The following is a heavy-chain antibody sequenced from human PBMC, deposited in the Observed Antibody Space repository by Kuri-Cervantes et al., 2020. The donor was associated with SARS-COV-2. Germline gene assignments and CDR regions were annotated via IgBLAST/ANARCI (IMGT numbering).Heavy chain of an antibody. D-gene: IGHD3-22*01. V-gene: IGHV4-39*07. Sequence: SETLSLTCTVSGGSISSSSYYWGWIRQPPGKGLEWIGEINHSGSTNYNPSLKSRVTISVDTSKNQFSLKLSSVTAADTAVYYCARASEEHMIVVVITTGGWFDPWGQGTLVTVSS. CDR2: INHSGST. J-gene: IGHJ5*02. CDR3: ARASEEHMIVVVITTGGWFDP. CDR1: GGSISSSSYY.